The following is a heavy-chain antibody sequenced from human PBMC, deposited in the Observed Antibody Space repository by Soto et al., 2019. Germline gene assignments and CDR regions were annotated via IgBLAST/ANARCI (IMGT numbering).Heavy chain of an antibody. Sequence: GGSLRLSCAASGFTFSSYGMHWVRQAPGKGLEWVAVISYDGSNKYYADSVKGRFTISRDNSKNTLHLQMNSLRAEDTAVYYCAKDFENDFWSGYSPSPSDYWGQGTLVTVSS. CDR1: GFTFSSYG. CDR3: AKDFENDFWSGYSPSPSDY. D-gene: IGHD3-3*01. CDR2: ISYDGSNK. V-gene: IGHV3-30*18. J-gene: IGHJ4*02.